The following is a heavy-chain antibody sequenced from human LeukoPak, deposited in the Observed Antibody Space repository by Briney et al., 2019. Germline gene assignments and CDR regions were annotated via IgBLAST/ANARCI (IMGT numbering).Heavy chain of an antibody. Sequence: PSQTLSLTCTVSGGSISSGGYYWSWIRQHPGKGLEWIGYIYYSGSTYYNPSLKSRVTISVDTSKNQFSLKLSSVTAADTAVYYCAREVRSGSWYRSYYFDYWGQGTLVTVSS. CDR3: AREVRSGSWYRSYYFDY. J-gene: IGHJ4*02. CDR2: IYYSGST. D-gene: IGHD6-13*01. CDR1: GGSISSGGYY. V-gene: IGHV4-31*03.